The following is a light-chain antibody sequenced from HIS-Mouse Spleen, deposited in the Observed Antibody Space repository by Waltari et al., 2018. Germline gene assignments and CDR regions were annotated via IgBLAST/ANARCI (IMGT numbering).Light chain of an antibody. Sequence: QSALTQPASVSGSPGQSITISCTGTSSDVGGYNYVSWYQQHPGKAPKPSIYDVSNRPSGVSNRVSGSKSGNTASLTISGLQAEDEADYYCSSYTSSSTLVFGGGTKLTVL. J-gene: IGLJ2*01. CDR3: SSYTSSSTLV. CDR2: DVS. V-gene: IGLV2-14*03. CDR1: SSDVGGYNY.